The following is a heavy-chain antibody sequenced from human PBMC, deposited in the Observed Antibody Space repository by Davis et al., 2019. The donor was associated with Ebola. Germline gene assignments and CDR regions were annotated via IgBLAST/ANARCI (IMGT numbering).Heavy chain of an antibody. CDR1: GFTFSGSA. D-gene: IGHD6-19*01. CDR2: IRSKANSYAT. CDR3: SLAVASIDY. V-gene: IGHV3-73*01. J-gene: IGHJ4*02. Sequence: GESLKISCAASGFTFSGSAMHRVRQASGKGLEWVGRIRSKANSYATAYAASVKGRFTISRDDSKNTAYLQMNSLKTEDTAVYHCSLAVASIDYWGQGTLVTVSS.